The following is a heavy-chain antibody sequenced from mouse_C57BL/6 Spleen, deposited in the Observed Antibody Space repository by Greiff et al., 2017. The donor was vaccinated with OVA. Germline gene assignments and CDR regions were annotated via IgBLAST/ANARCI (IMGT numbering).Heavy chain of an antibody. Sequence: QVQLQQPGAELVKPGAPVKLSCKASGYTFTSYWMHWVKQRPGQGLEWIGMIHPNSGSTNYNEKFKSKATLTVDKSSSTAYMQLSSLTSEDSAVYYCARRTTVVGYYYAMDYWGQGTSVTVSS. J-gene: IGHJ4*01. V-gene: IGHV1-64*01. D-gene: IGHD1-1*01. CDR1: GYTFTSYW. CDR3: ARRTTVVGYYYAMDY. CDR2: IHPNSGST.